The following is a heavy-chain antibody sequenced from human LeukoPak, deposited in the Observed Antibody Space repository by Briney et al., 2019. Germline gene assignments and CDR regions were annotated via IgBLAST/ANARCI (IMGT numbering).Heavy chain of an antibody. CDR1: GFTFSSYG. Sequence: GRSLRLSCAASGFTFSSYGMHWVRQAPGKGLEWVAFIRYDGSNKYYADSVKGRFTISRDNSKNTLYLQMNSLRADDTAVYYCAKDRASSALVAAHYWGQGTLVTVSS. D-gene: IGHD2-15*01. CDR2: IRYDGSNK. CDR3: AKDRASSALVAAHY. V-gene: IGHV3-30*02. J-gene: IGHJ4*02.